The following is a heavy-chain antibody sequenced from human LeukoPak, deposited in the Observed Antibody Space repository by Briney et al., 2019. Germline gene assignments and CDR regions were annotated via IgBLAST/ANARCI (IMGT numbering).Heavy chain of an antibody. Sequence: GESLKISCKGSGYSFASYWIGWVRQTPGKGLEWMGIIYPGDSDTKYSPSFQGQVTISADKSIDTAYLQWSSLKASDTAMYYCARPYDSSGYWGGFDCWGQGTLVTVSS. J-gene: IGHJ4*02. CDR3: ARPYDSSGYWGGFDC. V-gene: IGHV5-51*01. CDR1: GYSFASYW. D-gene: IGHD3-22*01. CDR2: IYPGDSDT.